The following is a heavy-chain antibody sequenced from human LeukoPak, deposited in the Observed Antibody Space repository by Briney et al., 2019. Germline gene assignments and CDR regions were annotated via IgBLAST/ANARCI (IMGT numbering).Heavy chain of an antibody. D-gene: IGHD2/OR15-2a*01. V-gene: IGHV3-23*01. CDR2: ISAGGGST. J-gene: IGHJ6*02. Sequence: GSLRLSCAASGFTFSNYAMTWVRQAPGKGLEWVSGISAGGGSTYYADSVKGRFTISRDESKSTLYLQINSLRVEDTAVYYCAKSRSTTCLRSTDVWGQGTTVTVSS. CDR1: GFTFSNYA. CDR3: AKSRSTTCLRSTDV.